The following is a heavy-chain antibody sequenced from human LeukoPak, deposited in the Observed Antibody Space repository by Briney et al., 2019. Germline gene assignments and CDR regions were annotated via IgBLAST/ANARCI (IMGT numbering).Heavy chain of an antibody. CDR1: GGSFSGYY. J-gene: IGHJ6*02. V-gene: IGHV4-34*01. CDR3: ARRGGYHITNLYGMDV. CDR2: INHSGST. D-gene: IGHD5-12*01. Sequence: SETLSLTCAVYGGSFSGYYWSWIRQPPGKGLEWIGEINHSGSTNYNPSLKSRVTISVDTSKNQFSLKLSSVTAAATAVYYCARRGGYHITNLYGMDVWGQGTTVTVSS.